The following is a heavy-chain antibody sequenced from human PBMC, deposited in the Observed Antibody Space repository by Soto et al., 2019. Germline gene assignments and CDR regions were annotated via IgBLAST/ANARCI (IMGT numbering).Heavy chain of an antibody. CDR2: INHSGST. Sequence: SETLSLTCAVYGGSFSGYYWSWIRQPPGKGLEWIGEINHSGSTNYNPSLKSRVTISVDTSKNQFSLKLSSVTAADTAVYYCARGLGGVATMGYWGQGTLVTVSS. CDR3: ARGLGGVATMGY. D-gene: IGHD5-12*01. CDR1: GGSFSGYY. V-gene: IGHV4-34*01. J-gene: IGHJ4*02.